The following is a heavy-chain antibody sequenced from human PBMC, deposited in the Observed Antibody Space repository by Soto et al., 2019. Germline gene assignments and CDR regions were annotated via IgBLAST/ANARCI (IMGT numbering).Heavy chain of an antibody. J-gene: IGHJ5*02. D-gene: IGHD3-22*01. CDR1: GFTFSSYG. V-gene: IGHV3-30*18. CDR2: ISYDGSNK. Sequence: GGSLRLSCAASGFTFSSYGMHWVRQAPGKGLEWVAVISYDGSNKYYADSVKGRFTISRDNSKNTLYLQMNSLRAEDTAVYYCAKDQGYYYDSSGPNWFDPWGQGTLVTVSS. CDR3: AKDQGYYYDSSGPNWFDP.